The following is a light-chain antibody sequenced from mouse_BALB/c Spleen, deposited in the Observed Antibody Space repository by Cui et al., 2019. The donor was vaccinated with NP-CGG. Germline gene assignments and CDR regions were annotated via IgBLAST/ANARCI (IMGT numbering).Light chain of an antibody. CDR1: TGAVTTSNY. CDR2: GTN. CDR3: ALWYSNHWV. J-gene: IGLJ1*01. V-gene: IGLV1*01. Sequence: QAVVTQESALTTSPGETVTLTCRSSTGAVTTSNYDNWVQEKRDHLFTGLIGGTNNRVPGVPARFSGPLIGDKAALTITGAQTEDEAIYFCALWYSNHWVFGGGTKLTVL.